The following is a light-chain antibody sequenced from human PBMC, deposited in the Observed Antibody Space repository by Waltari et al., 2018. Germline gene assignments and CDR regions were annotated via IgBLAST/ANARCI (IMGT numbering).Light chain of an antibody. Sequence: QSALTQPASVSGSPGQSITISCTGTNRDVGGYDYVSWYHKHTGKAPKLMIYEVRNRPSGVSSRFSGSKSGNTASLTISGLQAEDEADYYCSSYTSSNTVFGGGTKLTVL. V-gene: IGLV2-14*01. J-gene: IGLJ2*01. CDR2: EVR. CDR3: SSYTSSNTV. CDR1: NRDVGGYDY.